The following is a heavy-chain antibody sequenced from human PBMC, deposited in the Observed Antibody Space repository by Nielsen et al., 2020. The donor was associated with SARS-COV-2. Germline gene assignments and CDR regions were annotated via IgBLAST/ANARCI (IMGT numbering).Heavy chain of an antibody. CDR2: IDPSDYYT. CDR3: ARPGYSGGYPNYYYYGMDV. D-gene: IGHD1-26*01. J-gene: IGHJ6*02. V-gene: IGHV5-10-1*01. Sequence: VRQMPGKGLEWMGRIDPSDYYTNYSPSFQGHVTISADKSISTAYLQWSSLKASDTAMYYCARPGYSGGYPNYYYYGMDVWGQGTTVTVSS.